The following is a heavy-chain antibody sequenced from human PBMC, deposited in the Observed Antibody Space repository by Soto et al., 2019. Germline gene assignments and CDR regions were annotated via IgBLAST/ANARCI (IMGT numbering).Heavy chain of an antibody. V-gene: IGHV3-7*05. CDR2: IKQDGSEK. CDR1: GFTFSSYW. Sequence: EVQLVESGGGLVQAGGSLRLSCAASGFTFSSYWMSWVRQAPGKGLEWVAYIKQDGSEKYYVDSVKGRFTISRDNAKNSLYLQVNGLRAGDTAVYYCARGLWEGHCTIIACHPNWFDPWGQGTLVTVSS. D-gene: IGHD2-8*01. CDR3: ARGLWEGHCTIIACHPNWFDP. J-gene: IGHJ5*02.